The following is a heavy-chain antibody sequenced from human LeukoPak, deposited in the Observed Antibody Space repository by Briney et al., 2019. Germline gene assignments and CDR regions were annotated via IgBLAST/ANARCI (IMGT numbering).Heavy chain of an antibody. J-gene: IGHJ3*02. CDR2: IKQDGSEK. D-gene: IGHD3-3*01. CDR3: ASGLRFLEWLSPPHDAFDI. CDR1: GFTFSSYW. V-gene: IGHV3-7*01. Sequence: PGGPLRLSCAASGFTFSSYWMSWVRQAPGKGLEWVANIKQDGSEKYYVDSVKGRFTISRDNAKNSLYLQMNSLRAEDTAVYYCASGLRFLEWLSPPHDAFDIWGQGTMVTVSS.